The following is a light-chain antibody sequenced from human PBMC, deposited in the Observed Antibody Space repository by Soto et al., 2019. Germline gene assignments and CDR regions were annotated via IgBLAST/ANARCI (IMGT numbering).Light chain of an antibody. CDR3: AAWDDSMSGYV. CDR1: SSNIGSNY. Sequence: QSVLTQPPSASGTPGQRVTISCSGSSSNIGSNYVYWYQQLPGTAPTLLIYRNNQRPSGVPDRFSGSKSGTSASLAISGLRSEDEADYYCAAWDDSMSGYVFGTGTQLTVL. V-gene: IGLV1-47*01. CDR2: RNN. J-gene: IGLJ1*01.